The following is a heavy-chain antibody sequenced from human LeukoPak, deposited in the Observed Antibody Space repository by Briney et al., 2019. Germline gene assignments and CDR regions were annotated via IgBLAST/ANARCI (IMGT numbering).Heavy chain of an antibody. CDR1: GGSFSGYY. Sequence: SETLSLTCAVYGGSFSGYYWSWIRQPPGKGLEWIEEINHSGSTNYNPSLKSRVTISVDTSKNQFSLKLSSVTAADTAVYYCARRYYYGSGSYSSRVAPLDYWGQGTLVTVSS. CDR3: ARRYYYGSGSYSSRVAPLDY. J-gene: IGHJ4*02. V-gene: IGHV4-34*01. CDR2: INHSGST. D-gene: IGHD3-10*01.